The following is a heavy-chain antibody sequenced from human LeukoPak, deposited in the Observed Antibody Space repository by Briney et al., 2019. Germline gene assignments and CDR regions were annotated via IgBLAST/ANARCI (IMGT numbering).Heavy chain of an antibody. CDR2: ISGGGGST. CDR3: ARYSTSLDY. J-gene: IGHJ4*02. D-gene: IGHD2-2*01. Sequence: GGSLRLSCAASGFTFSSYAMSWVRQAPGKGLEWVSGISGGGGSTYYADSVKGRFTISRDNSRNTLYLQMNSLRAEDTAVYYCARYSTSLDYWGQGTLVTVSS. CDR1: GFTFSSYA. V-gene: IGHV3-23*01.